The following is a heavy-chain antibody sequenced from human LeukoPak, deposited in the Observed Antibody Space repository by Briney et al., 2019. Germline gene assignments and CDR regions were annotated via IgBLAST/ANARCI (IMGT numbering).Heavy chain of an antibody. CDR3: ARDRCSSTSCYWDY. J-gene: IGHJ4*02. CDR2: IYHSGGT. V-gene: IGHV4-30-2*01. D-gene: IGHD2-2*01. Sequence: PSQTLSLTCAVSGGSISSGGYSWSWIRQPPGKGLEWIGYIYHSGGTYYNPSLKSRVTISVDRSKNQFSLKLSSVTAADTAVYYCARDRCSSTSCYWDYWGQGTLVTVSS. CDR1: GGSISSGGYS.